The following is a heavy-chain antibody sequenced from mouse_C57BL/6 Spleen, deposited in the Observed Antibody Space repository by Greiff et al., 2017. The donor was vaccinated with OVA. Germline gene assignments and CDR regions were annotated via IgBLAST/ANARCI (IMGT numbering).Heavy chain of an antibody. J-gene: IGHJ2*01. CDR3: ARKGNWALDY. CDR1: GYSITSGYD. D-gene: IGHD4-1*01. Sequence: VQLKESGPGMVKPSQSLSLTCTVTGYSITSGYDWHWIRHFPGNKLEWMGYISYSGSTNYNPSLKSRISITHDTSKNHFFLKLNSVTTEDTATYYCARKGNWALDYWGQGTTLTVSS. CDR2: ISYSGST. V-gene: IGHV3-1*01.